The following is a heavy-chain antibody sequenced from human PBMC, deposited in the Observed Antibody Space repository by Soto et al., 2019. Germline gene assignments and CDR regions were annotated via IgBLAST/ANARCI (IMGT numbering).Heavy chain of an antibody. Sequence: SVKVSCKASGYTFTFRYLHWVRQAPGQALEWMGWITPFKSDTTYAQKFQNRVTITRYRSVSTAYLELCNLRSDDTALYYCARSPFAVSDAFDIWGQGTMVTVSS. CDR3: ARSPFAVSDAFDI. CDR1: GYTFTFRY. J-gene: IGHJ3*02. V-gene: IGHV1-45*02. CDR2: ITPFKSDT. D-gene: IGHD2-21*01.